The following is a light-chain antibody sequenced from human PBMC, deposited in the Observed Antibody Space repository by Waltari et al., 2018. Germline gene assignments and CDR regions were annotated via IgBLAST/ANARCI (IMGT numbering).Light chain of an antibody. J-gene: IGLJ2*01. Sequence: QSALTQPASVSGSPGQSITISCTGTSSDVGGYNYVSWYQQHPGKAPKLMIYEVSKRPSGGSNRFSGSKSGNTASLTSSGLQAEDDADYYCSSYTSSNTLPYVVFGGGTKLTVL. V-gene: IGLV2-14*01. CDR3: SSYTSSNTLPYVV. CDR1: SSDVGGYNY. CDR2: EVS.